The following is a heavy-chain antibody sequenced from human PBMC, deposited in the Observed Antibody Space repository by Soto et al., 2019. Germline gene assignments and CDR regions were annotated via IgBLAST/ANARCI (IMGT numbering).Heavy chain of an antibody. CDR3: VRDLSSTGWWELDY. CDR2: INPNSGDT. D-gene: IGHD6-13*01. J-gene: IGHJ4*02. V-gene: IGHV1-2*02. Sequence: QVQLVQSGAEVRKPGASVKVSCKTSGYTFSDYFVHWVRQAPGQGLEWMGRINPNSGDTNFPQKFQGRVTVTRDTSITTVYMELSRLTSDDTAVYYCVRDLSSTGWWELDYWGQGTLVAVSS. CDR1: GYTFSDYF.